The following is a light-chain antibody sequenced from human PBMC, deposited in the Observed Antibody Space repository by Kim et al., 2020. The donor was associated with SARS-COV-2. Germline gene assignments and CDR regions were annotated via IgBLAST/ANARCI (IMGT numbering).Light chain of an antibody. CDR2: GAS. V-gene: IGKV3-15*01. CDR1: QSVNTN. CDR3: QQFNNWPLYS. J-gene: IGKJ2*03. Sequence: GSPGEKATLSCRASQSVNTNFAWYQQKPGQAPRLLIYGASTRASGVPARFSGSGSGTEFTLTISSLQSEDFAVYYCQQFNNWPLYSFGQGTKLEI.